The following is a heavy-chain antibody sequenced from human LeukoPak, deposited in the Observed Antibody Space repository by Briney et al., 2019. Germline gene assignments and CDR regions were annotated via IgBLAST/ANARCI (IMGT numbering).Heavy chain of an antibody. V-gene: IGHV3-30-3*01. CDR3: ARDPNYYGSGSPTYYFDY. CDR2: ISYDGSNK. CDR1: GFTFSSYA. J-gene: IGHJ4*02. Sequence: GGSLRLSCAAPGFTFSSYALRWVRQAPGKGLEWVAAISYDGSNKYYADSVKSRFTTSRDNSKNTLYLQMNTLRAEYTAVYYCARDPNYYGSGSPTYYFDYWGQGTLVTISS. D-gene: IGHD3-10*01.